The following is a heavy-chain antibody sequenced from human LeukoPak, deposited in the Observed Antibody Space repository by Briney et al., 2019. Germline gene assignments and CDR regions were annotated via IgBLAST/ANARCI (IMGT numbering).Heavy chain of an antibody. J-gene: IGHJ4*02. CDR1: GDSVPSNSAA. V-gene: IGHV6-1*01. D-gene: IGHD3-10*01. CDR3: ARMVGLVSDY. Sequence: SQTLSLTCAISGDSVPSNSAAWNWIRQSPLRGLEWLGRTYYRSKWHSYYAPSVKSRITINPDTSKNQFSLQLKSVTPEDTAVYYCARMVGLVSDYWGQGTLVTVSS. CDR2: TYYRSKWHS.